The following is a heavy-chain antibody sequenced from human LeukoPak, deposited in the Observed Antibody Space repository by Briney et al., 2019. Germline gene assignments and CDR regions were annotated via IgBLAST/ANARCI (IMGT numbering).Heavy chain of an antibody. CDR1: GFTFSSYA. D-gene: IGHD3-16*01. CDR3: GKEGGLYDSGGYFDH. Sequence: GRSLRLSCSASGFTFSSYAMHWVRQAPGKGLEWVAVISYDGSNKYYADPVKGRFTISRDSSKNTIYMQMNSLRAEDTAVYYCGKEGGLYDSGGYFDHWGQGTLVTVSS. V-gene: IGHV3-30-3*01. J-gene: IGHJ4*02. CDR2: ISYDGSNK.